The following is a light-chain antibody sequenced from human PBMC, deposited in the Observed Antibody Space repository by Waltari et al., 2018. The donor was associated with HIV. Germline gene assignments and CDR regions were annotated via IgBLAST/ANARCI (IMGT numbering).Light chain of an antibody. V-gene: IGLV1-44*01. CDR3: AAWDDSLNGL. J-gene: IGLJ2*01. CDR1: RSNIGSNP. Sequence: QSVLTQPPSASGTPGQRVTISCSGRRSNIGSNPVSWYQQVPGTAPKLLISYNNQRPSGVPDRFSGSKSGTSVYLAISGLQSEDEGDYYCAAWDDSLNGLFGGGTKLTV. CDR2: YNN.